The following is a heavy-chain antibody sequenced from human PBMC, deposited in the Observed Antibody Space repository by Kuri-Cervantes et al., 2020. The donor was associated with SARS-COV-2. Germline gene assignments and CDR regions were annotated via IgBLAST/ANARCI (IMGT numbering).Heavy chain of an antibody. V-gene: IGHV4-38-2*01. CDR1: GFTFSSYA. CDR2: IYHSGST. J-gene: IGHJ4*02. CDR3: ARRYGGHFHAVAAPGPYYFDY. Sequence: ESLKISCAASGFTFSSYAMSWVRQAPGKGLEWIGSIYHSGSTYYNPSLKSRVTISVDTSKNQFSLKLSSVTAADTAVYYCARRYGGHFHAVAAPGPYYFDYWGQGTLVTVSS. D-gene: IGHD6-19*01.